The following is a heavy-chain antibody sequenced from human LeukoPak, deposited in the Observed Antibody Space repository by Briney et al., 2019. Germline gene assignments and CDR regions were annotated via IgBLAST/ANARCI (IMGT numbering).Heavy chain of an antibody. CDR2: IYYSGST. CDR1: GGFISSYY. V-gene: IGHV4-59*01. CDR3: ARSHSVWTSFDY. D-gene: IGHD3/OR15-3a*01. J-gene: IGHJ4*02. Sequence: KSSETLSLTCTVSGGFISSYYWSWIRQPPGKGLEWIGYIYYSGSTNYNPSLKRRVTISVDTSKNQFSLKLSSVTAADTAVYYCARSHSVWTSFDYWGQGTLVTVSS.